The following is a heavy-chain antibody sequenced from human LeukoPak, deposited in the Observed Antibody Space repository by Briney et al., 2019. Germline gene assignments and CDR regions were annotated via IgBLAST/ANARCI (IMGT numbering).Heavy chain of an antibody. J-gene: IGHJ4*02. V-gene: IGHV4-4*02. CDR2: IYHSGST. D-gene: IGHD6-19*01. CDR1: GGSISSSNW. CDR3: ARRPYSSGWFLDY. Sequence: SGTLSLTCAVSGGSISSSNWWSWVRQPPGKGLEWIGEIYHSGSTNYNPSLKSRVTISVDKSKNQFSLKLSSVTAADTAVYYCARRPYSSGWFLDYWGQGTLVTVSS.